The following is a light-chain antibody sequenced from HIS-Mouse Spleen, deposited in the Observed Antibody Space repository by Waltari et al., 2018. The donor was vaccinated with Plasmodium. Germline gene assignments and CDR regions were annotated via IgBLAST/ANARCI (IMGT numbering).Light chain of an antibody. J-gene: IGKJ3*01. Sequence: EIVMTQSPATLSVSPGERATLSCRASQSVSSNLAWYQQKPGQAPRLLIYGASTRATGIPAWFSGSGSGTEFTLTISSLQSEDFAVYYCQQYNNWSFTFGPGTKVDIK. CDR2: GAS. CDR1: QSVSSN. CDR3: QQYNNWSFT. V-gene: IGKV3-15*01.